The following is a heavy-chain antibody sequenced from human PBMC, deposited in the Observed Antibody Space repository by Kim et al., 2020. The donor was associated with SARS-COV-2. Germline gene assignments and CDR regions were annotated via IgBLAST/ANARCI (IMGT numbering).Heavy chain of an antibody. V-gene: IGHV3-11*05. CDR3: AGVGYDYVWGSYRGYDY. J-gene: IGHJ4*01. Sequence: GGSLRLSCVASGFTFSDYYISWIRQAPGKGLEWVSYISSSSSYTNYADSVKGRFTISRDNAKNSLYLQMNSLRAEDTAVYYRAGVGYDYVWGSYRGYDY. D-gene: IGHD3-16*02. CDR1: GFTFSDYY. CDR2: ISSSSSYT.